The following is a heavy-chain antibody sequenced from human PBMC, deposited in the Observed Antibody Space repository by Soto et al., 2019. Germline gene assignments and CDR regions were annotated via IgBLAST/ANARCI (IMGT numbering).Heavy chain of an antibody. CDR1: GFTFSYYE. CDR2: MSSSGTTI. V-gene: IGHV3-48*03. CDR3: ARTRVRSFDY. Sequence: PGGSLRLSCAASGFTFSYYEMNWVRQSPGKGLEWVSYMSSSGTTIYYADSVKGRFTISRDNAKNSLYLQMNSLRVEDTAVYYCARTRVRSFDYWGQGTLVTVSS. J-gene: IGHJ4*02.